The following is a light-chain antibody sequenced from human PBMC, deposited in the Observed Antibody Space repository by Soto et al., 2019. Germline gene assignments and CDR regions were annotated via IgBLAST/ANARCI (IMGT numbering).Light chain of an antibody. J-gene: IGKJ5*01. CDR3: QRRHMWPIT. V-gene: IGKV3-11*01. Sequence: EVVLTQSPVTLSLSPGERATLSCRASQSFRGLLAWYQQKPGQAPRLLIYDAYNRDTGIPPRFSGSGSGTGFTLTISSLEPEDSAVYYCQRRHMWPITFGQGTRLEI. CDR2: DAY. CDR1: QSFRGL.